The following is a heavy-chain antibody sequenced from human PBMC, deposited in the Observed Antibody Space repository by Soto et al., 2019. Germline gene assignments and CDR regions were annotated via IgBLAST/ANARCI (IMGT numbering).Heavy chain of an antibody. CDR1: GGTFSSYA. Sequence: SVKVSCNASGGTFSSYAISWVHQPPGQGLEWMGGFIPIFGTANYAQKFQGRVTITADKSTSTAYMELSSLRSEDTAVYYCAREGVGAHYGMDVWGQGSTVTVS. V-gene: IGHV1-69*06. D-gene: IGHD2-15*01. CDR3: AREGVGAHYGMDV. J-gene: IGHJ6*02. CDR2: FIPIFGTA.